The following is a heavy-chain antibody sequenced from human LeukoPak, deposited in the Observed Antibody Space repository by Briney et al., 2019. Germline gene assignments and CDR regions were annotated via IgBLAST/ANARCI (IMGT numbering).Heavy chain of an antibody. CDR3: ARGTDSSSWYDYYYYYMDV. Sequence: SETLSLTCTVSGGSISSYYWSWIRQPPGNGREWSGYIYYSGSTNYNPSLKSRVTISVDTSKNQFSLKLSSVTAADTAVSYCARGTDSSSWYDYYYYYMDVWGKGTTVTISS. V-gene: IGHV4-59*01. D-gene: IGHD6-13*01. J-gene: IGHJ6*03. CDR1: GGSISSYY. CDR2: IYYSGST.